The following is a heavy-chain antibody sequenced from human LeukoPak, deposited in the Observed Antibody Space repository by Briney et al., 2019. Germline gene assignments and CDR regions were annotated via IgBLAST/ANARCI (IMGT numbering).Heavy chain of an antibody. CDR1: GFTFSSYW. Sequence: GGSLRLSCAASGFTFSSYWMNWVRQAPGKGLVWVSRIASDGSSTTYVDSVKGRFSISRDNAKNTLYLQMNSLRVEDTAVYYCARGRPHGNDYWGQGTLVTVSS. J-gene: IGHJ4*02. CDR3: ARGRPHGNDY. V-gene: IGHV3-74*01. D-gene: IGHD4-23*01. CDR2: IASDGSST.